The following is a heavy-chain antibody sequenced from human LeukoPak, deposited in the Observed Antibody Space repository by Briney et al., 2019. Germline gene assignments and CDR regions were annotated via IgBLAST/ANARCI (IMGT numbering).Heavy chain of an antibody. V-gene: IGHV4-61*02. CDR1: GGSISSGSDY. CDR3: AQGGRSSWHEYFQH. J-gene: IGHJ1*01. D-gene: IGHD6-13*01. Sequence: SETLSLTCTVSGGSISSGSDYWSWIRQPAGKGLEWIGRIYTSGSTNYNPSLKSRVTISVDTSKNQFPLKLSSVTAADTAVYYCAQGGRSSWHEYFQHWGQGTLVTVSS. CDR2: IYTSGST.